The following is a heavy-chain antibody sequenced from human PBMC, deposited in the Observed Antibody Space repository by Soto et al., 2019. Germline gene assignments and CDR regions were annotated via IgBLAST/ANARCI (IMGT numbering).Heavy chain of an antibody. V-gene: IGHV3-30*18. CDR3: AKDRGVPTLWRHYYYYGMDV. CDR1: GFTFSSYG. Sequence: QVQLVESGGGVVQPGRSLRLSCAASGFTFSSYGMHWVRQAPGKGLEWVAVISYDGSNKYYADSVKGRFTISRDNYTNTMYLQKNSIRAEDTAVYYCAKDRGVPTLWRHYYYYGMDVWGQGTTVTVSS. D-gene: IGHD3-10*01. CDR2: ISYDGSNK. J-gene: IGHJ6*02.